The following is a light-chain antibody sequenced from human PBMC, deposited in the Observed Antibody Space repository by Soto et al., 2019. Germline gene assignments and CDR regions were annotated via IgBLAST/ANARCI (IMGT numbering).Light chain of an antibody. CDR1: QSVLYSSNNKNY. Sequence: DIVMTQSPDSLAVSLGERATINCKSSQSVLYSSNNKNYLAWYQQKPAQPPKLLIYWASTRESGVPDRFSGSGSGTDFTLTISSLQAEDVAVYYCQHYYSTPHTFGPGTKVDTK. CDR2: WAS. V-gene: IGKV4-1*01. CDR3: QHYYSTPHT. J-gene: IGKJ3*01.